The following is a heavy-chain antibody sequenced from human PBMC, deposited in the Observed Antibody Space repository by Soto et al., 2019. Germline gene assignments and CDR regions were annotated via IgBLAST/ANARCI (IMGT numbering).Heavy chain of an antibody. J-gene: IGHJ4*02. CDR2: ISADNANT. CDR3: ARTAGTSLHFDY. Sequence: QVHLVQSGAEVKKPGASVKVYCKASGYTFTTYGITWVRQAPGKGLEWIGWISADNANTNYAQKFQGRVAMTKDTSKRRAYMELRSRRSDDTAVYYCARTAGTSLHFDYWGQGTQVTVSS. CDR1: GYTFTTYG. V-gene: IGHV1-18*01. D-gene: IGHD1-1*01.